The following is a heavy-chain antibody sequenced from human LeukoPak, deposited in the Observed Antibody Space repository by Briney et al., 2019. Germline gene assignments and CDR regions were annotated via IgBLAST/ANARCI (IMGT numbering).Heavy chain of an antibody. CDR2: INHSGST. CDR1: GVSFSGYY. J-gene: IGHJ6*02. Sequence: SETLSLTCAVYGVSFSGYYWSWIRQPPGKGLEWIGEINHSGSTNYNPSLKSRVTISVDTSKNQFSLKLSSVTAADTAVYYCARGEYSSSWYGGYYYYGMDVWGQGTTVTVSS. V-gene: IGHV4-34*01. CDR3: ARGEYSSSWYGGYYYYGMDV. D-gene: IGHD6-13*01.